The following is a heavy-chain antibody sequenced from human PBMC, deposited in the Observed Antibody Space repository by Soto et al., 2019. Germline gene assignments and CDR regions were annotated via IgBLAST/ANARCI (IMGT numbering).Heavy chain of an antibody. CDR2: ISAYNGNT. J-gene: IGHJ4*02. CDR3: ARVDVLRFLEWLM. D-gene: IGHD3-3*01. V-gene: IGHV1-18*04. Sequence: ASVKVSCKASGYTFTNYGISWVRQAPGQGLEWMGWISAYNGNTNYAQNLQGRVTMTTDTSTSTAYMEMRSLRSDDTAVYYSARVDVLRFLEWLMWGQGTLITVYS. CDR1: GYTFTNYG.